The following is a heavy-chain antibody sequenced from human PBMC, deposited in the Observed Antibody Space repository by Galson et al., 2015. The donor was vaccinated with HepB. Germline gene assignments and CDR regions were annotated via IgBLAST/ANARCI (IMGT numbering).Heavy chain of an antibody. CDR2: IDPSDSYT. V-gene: IGHV5-10-1*01. D-gene: IGHD3-22*01. CDR3: ARLYYYDNKGDWAFDI. Sequence: QSGAEVKKPGESLRISNKGSGYSFTSYWISWVRQMPGKGLEWMGRIDPSDSYTNYSPSFQGHVTISADKSISTAYLQWSSLKASDTAMYYCARLYYYDNKGDWAFDIWGQGTMVTVSS. CDR1: GYSFTSYW. J-gene: IGHJ3*02.